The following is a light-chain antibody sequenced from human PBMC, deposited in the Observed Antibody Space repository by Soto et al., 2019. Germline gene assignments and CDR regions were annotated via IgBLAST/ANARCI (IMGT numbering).Light chain of an antibody. J-gene: IGLJ3*02. CDR3: SSVAHNNNLV. CDR1: SSDVGAYNY. CDR2: EVT. V-gene: IGLV2-8*01. Sequence: QSALTQPPSASGSPGQSVTISCTGTSSDVGAYNYVSWYQQHPGKAPKLLIFEVTKRPSGVPDRFSGSKSGNTASLTVSGLQAEDEADYYCSSVAHNNNLVFGGGTKVTVL.